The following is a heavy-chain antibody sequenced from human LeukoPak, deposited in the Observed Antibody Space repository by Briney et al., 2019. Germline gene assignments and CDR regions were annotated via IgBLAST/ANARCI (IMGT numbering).Heavy chain of an antibody. Sequence: SETLSLTCTVSGGSISSSSYYWGWIRQPPGTGLEWIGSIYYSGSTYYNPSLKSRVTISVDTSKNQFSLKLSSVTAADTAVYYCARYCSSTSCYRRGFDPWGQGTLVTVSS. D-gene: IGHD2-2*01. CDR2: IYYSGST. CDR1: GGSISSSSYY. J-gene: IGHJ5*02. V-gene: IGHV4-39*01. CDR3: ARYCSSTSCYRRGFDP.